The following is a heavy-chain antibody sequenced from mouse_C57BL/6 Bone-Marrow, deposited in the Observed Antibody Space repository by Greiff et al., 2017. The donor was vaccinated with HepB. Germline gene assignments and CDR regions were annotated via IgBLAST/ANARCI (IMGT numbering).Heavy chain of an antibody. CDR2: IYPGSGNT. V-gene: IGHV1-76*01. CDR3: AIAWFAY. J-gene: IGHJ3*01. CDR1: GYTFTDYY. Sequence: VQLQQSGAELVRPGASVKLSCKASGYTFTDYYINWVKQRPGQGLEWIARIYPGSGNTYYNEKFKGKATLTAEKSSSTAYMQLSSLTSEDSAVYFCAIAWFAYWGQGTLVTVSA.